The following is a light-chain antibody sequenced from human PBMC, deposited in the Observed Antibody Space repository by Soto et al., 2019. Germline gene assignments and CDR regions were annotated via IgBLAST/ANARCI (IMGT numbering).Light chain of an antibody. CDR3: QQYNNWPIT. CDR2: AAS. J-gene: IGKJ5*01. CDR1: QTILSN. V-gene: IGKV3-15*01. Sequence: VMTQSPATLSVSPGERATLSCRASQTILSNLAWYQQKHGQAPRLLIYAASTRATGIPVRFSGSGSGTELAITISSLKSEDFEVYYCQQYNNWPITFGQGTRLEIK.